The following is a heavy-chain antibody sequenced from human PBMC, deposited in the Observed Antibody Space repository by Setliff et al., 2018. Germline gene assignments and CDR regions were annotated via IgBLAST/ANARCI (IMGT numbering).Heavy chain of an antibody. CDR2: MNPNSGNT. CDR1: GYTFTSYD. D-gene: IGHD3-10*01. CDR3: SRNYYGSGSYYLKVVYYYYGMDV. Sequence: ASVKVSCKASGYTFTSYDINWVRQATGQGLEWMGWMNPNSGNTGYAQKFQGRVTITRNTSIGTAYMELSSLGSEDTAVYSYSRNYYGSGSYYLKVVYYYYGMDVWGQGTTVTVSS. J-gene: IGHJ6*02. V-gene: IGHV1-8*03.